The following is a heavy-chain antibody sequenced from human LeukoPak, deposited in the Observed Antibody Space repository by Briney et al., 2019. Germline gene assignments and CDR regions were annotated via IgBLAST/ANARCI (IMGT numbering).Heavy chain of an antibody. CDR3: ARDWNYYDSSDVFDY. Sequence: ASVKVSCKDSGYSFTKYGISWVRQAPGQGLEWMGWIGTYNAKTHYAQKLQGRVTMTTDTSTSTAYMELRSLRSDDTAVYHCARDWNYYDSSDVFDYWGQGTLVTVSS. V-gene: IGHV1-18*01. CDR1: GYSFTKYG. J-gene: IGHJ4*02. D-gene: IGHD3-22*01. CDR2: IGTYNAKT.